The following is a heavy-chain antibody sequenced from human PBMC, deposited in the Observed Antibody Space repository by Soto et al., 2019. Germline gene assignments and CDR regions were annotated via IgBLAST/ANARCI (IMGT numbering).Heavy chain of an antibody. CDR3: ARDKTIFGVANYYMDV. CDR1: GGSISSYY. CDR2: IYYSGST. Sequence: SETLSLTCTVSGGSISSYYWSWIRQPPGKGLEWIGYIYYSGSTNYNPSLKSRVTISVDTSKNQLSLKMSSVTAADTAVYYCARDKTIFGVANYYMDVWGKGTTVTVSS. D-gene: IGHD3-3*01. V-gene: IGHV4-59*01. J-gene: IGHJ6*03.